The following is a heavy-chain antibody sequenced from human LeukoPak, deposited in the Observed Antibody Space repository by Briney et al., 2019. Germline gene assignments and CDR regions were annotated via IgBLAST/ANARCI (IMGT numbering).Heavy chain of an antibody. D-gene: IGHD3-10*01. CDR1: GGSISSYY. CDR2: IYYSGST. Sequence: PSETLSLTCTVSGGSISSYYWSWIRQPPGKGLEWIGYIYYSGSTNYNPSLKSRVTISVDTSKNQFSLKLSSVTAADTAVYYCARSRYGSGSRDFDYWGQGTLVTVSS. J-gene: IGHJ4*02. V-gene: IGHV4-59*01. CDR3: ARSRYGSGSRDFDY.